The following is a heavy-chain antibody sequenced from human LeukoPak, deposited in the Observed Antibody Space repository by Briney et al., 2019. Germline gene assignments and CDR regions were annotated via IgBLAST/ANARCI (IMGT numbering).Heavy chain of an antibody. Sequence: PGGSLRLSCAASGFTFSSYAMSWVRQAPGKGLEWVSGITGSGSGTYYADSVKGQFTISRDNAKNTLYLQMNSLRVEDTAVYYCAKSGERRRPDYFDYWGQGTLVTVSS. CDR2: ITGSGSGT. V-gene: IGHV3-23*01. CDR1: GFTFSSYA. CDR3: AKSGERRRPDYFDY. D-gene: IGHD3-10*01. J-gene: IGHJ4*02.